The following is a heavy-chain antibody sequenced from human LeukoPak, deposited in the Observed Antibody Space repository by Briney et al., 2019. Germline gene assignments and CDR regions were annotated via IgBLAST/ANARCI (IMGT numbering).Heavy chain of an antibody. V-gene: IGHV3-53*01. CDR1: GFTFDDYA. CDR3: ARGIDS. J-gene: IGHJ4*02. Sequence: PGGSLRLSCAASGFTFDDYAMHWVRQAPGKELEWVSVIYTGGGRYYADSVRGRFTISRDTSKNMVFLQMNSLRVEDTAVYYCARGIDSWGQGTLVTVSS. CDR2: IYTGGGR.